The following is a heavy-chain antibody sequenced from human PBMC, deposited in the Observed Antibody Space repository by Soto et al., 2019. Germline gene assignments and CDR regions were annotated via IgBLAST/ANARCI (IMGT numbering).Heavy chain of an antibody. J-gene: IGHJ4*02. V-gene: IGHV3-30*18. CDR1: GFTFSSYG. CDR2: ISYDGSNK. D-gene: IGHD1-20*01. CDR3: AKGPITLVDY. Sequence: QVQLVESGGGVVQPGRSLRLSCAASGFTFSSYGMHWVRQAPGKGLEWVAVISYDGSNKYYADSVKGRFTISRDNSKNTLYLQMNSLRAEDTAVYYCAKGPITLVDYWGQGTLVTVSS.